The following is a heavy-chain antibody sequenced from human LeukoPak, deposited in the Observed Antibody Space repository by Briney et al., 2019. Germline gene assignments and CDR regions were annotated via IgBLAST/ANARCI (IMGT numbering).Heavy chain of an antibody. Sequence: GGSLRLSCSASGFTFSSYSMDWVRQAPGKGPEYVSGINNNGGSTQYADSVKGRFTISRDNSKNTVYLQMSSLRPEDTAVYYCVKAKVGATFDSWGQGTLVIVSS. CDR2: INNNGGST. CDR1: GFTFSSYS. V-gene: IGHV3-64D*06. CDR3: VKAKVGATFDS. J-gene: IGHJ4*02. D-gene: IGHD1-26*01.